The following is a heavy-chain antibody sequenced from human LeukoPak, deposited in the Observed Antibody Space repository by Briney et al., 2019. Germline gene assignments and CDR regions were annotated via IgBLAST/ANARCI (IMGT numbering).Heavy chain of an antibody. CDR2: IYYSGST. J-gene: IGHJ6*02. Sequence: PSETLSLTCTVSGGSISSYYWSWIRQPPGKGLEWIGYIYYSGSTNYNPSLKSRVTISVDASKNQFSLKLSSVTAADTAVYYCARHYYDSSGYYFVDGMDVWGQGTTVTVSS. CDR3: ARHYYDSSGYYFVDGMDV. V-gene: IGHV4-59*08. D-gene: IGHD3-22*01. CDR1: GGSISSYY.